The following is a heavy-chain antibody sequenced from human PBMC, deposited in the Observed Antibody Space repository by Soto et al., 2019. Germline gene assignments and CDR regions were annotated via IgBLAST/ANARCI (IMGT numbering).Heavy chain of an antibody. CDR3: ASNTRYDPPDY. D-gene: IGHD3-16*01. V-gene: IGHV3-23*01. Sequence: GVSLRLSCAASGFTFSSYAMSWVRQAPGKGLAWVSGISVSGGSTYYADSVKGRFTISRDNSKNTLYLQMNSLRAEDTAVYYCASNTRYDPPDYWGQGTLVTVSS. J-gene: IGHJ4*02. CDR2: ISVSGGST. CDR1: GFTFSSYA.